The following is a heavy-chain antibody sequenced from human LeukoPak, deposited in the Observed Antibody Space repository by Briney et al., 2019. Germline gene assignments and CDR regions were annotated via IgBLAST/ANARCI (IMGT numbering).Heavy chain of an antibody. CDR2: ISGSGGST. CDR1: GFTFSSYG. CDR3: AKLATRGSTD. Sequence: GGSLRFSCAASGFTFSSYGIHWVRQAPGKGLEWVSAISGSGGSTYYADSVKGRFTISRDNSKNTLYLQMNSLRAEDTAVYYCAKLATRGSTDWGQGTLVTVSS. J-gene: IGHJ4*02. V-gene: IGHV3-23*01. D-gene: IGHD5-12*01.